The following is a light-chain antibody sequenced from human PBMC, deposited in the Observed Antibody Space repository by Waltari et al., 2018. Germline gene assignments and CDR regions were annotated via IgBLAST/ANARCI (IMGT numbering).Light chain of an antibody. J-gene: IGKJ5*01. Sequence: EIVMTQSPDSLAVSLGERAAINCKSSRSVLYNSNNKNDLAWYQQKPRQPPKLLINWASSRESGVPDRFSGSGSGTDFTLTISSLQAEDVAVYYCQQYYSSPISFGQGTRLEIK. CDR3: QQYYSSPIS. V-gene: IGKV4-1*01. CDR1: RSVLYNSNNKND. CDR2: WAS.